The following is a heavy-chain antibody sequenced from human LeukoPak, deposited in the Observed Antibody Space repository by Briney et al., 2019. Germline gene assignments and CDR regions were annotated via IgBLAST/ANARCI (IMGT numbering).Heavy chain of an antibody. CDR1: GGSFSGYY. V-gene: IGHV4-34*01. Sequence: PSETLSLTCAGYGGSFSGYYWSWIRQPPGKGLEWIGEINHSGSTNYNPSLKSRVTISVDTSKNQFSLKLSSVTAADTAVYYCARARSSYGYGDAFDIWGQGTMVTVSS. CDR2: INHSGST. J-gene: IGHJ3*02. CDR3: ARARSSYGYGDAFDI. D-gene: IGHD5-18*01.